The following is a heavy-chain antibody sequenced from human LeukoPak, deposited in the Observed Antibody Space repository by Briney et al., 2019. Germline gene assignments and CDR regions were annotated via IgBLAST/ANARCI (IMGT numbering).Heavy chain of an antibody. CDR3: ARDRGPRYYDILTGYPRGGWFDP. CDR2: IYYSGST. CDR1: GGSIRSYY. V-gene: IGHV4-59*01. J-gene: IGHJ5*02. D-gene: IGHD3-9*01. Sequence: SETLSLTCTVSGGSIRSYYWSWIRQPPGKGLEWIAYIYYSGSTNYNPSLKSRVTISVDTSKNQFSLKLSSVTAADTAVYYCARDRGPRYYDILTGYPRGGWFDPWGQGTLVTVSS.